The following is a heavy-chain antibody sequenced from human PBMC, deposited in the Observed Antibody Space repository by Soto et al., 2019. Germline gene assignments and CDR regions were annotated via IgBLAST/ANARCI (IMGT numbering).Heavy chain of an antibody. Sequence: SETLSLTCTVCGDFISYYACAWIRQSAWKGLEWIGRVYSTGTIFYNPSLKSRATMSVDTSKNQFSLKLTSVNAADTAVYYCARDAFGRNNRAFDPWGQGTLVTVSS. CDR1: GDFISYYA. V-gene: IGHV4-4*07. D-gene: IGHD1-1*01. J-gene: IGHJ5*02. CDR3: ARDAFGRNNRAFDP. CDR2: VYSTGTI.